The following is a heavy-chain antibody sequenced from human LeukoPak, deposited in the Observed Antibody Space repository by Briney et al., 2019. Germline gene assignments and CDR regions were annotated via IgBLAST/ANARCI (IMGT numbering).Heavy chain of an antibody. J-gene: IGHJ4*02. CDR3: ARTVTTTHFDY. D-gene: IGHD4-11*01. CDR2: IYHSGGT. CDR1: GGSISSSGYS. Sequence: SETLSLTCAVSGGSISSSGYSWSWLRQPPGKGLEWIGYIYHSGGTYYNPSLKSRVTISVDRSSSQFSLKLTSVTAADTAVYYCARTVTTTHFDYWGQGTLVTVSS. V-gene: IGHV4-30-2*01.